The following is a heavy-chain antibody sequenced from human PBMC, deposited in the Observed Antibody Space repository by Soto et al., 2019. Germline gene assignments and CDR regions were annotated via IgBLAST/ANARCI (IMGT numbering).Heavy chain of an antibody. J-gene: IGHJ6*02. Sequence: PSETLSLTCTVSGGSISSYYWSWIRQPPGKGLEWIGYIYYSGSTNYNPSLKSRVTISVDTSKNQFSLKLSSVTAADTAVYYCARDTPYYYDSSGYYSPPHYYYGMDVWGQRTTVTVSS. CDR1: GGSISSYY. CDR3: ARDTPYYYDSSGYYSPPHYYYGMDV. V-gene: IGHV4-59*01. D-gene: IGHD3-22*01. CDR2: IYYSGST.